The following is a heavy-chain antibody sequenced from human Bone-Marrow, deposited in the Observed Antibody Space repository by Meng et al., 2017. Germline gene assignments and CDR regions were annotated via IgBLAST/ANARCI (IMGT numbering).Heavy chain of an antibody. V-gene: IGHV1-2*06. CDR1: GYTFTGYY. D-gene: IGHD3-22*01. Sequence: VQLVQSGAEVKKPGASVKVSCKASGYTFTGYYMHWVRQAPGQGLEWMGRINPNSGGTNYAQKFQGRVTMTRDTSISTAYMELSRLRSDDTAVYYCARELPYDSSGYYFEYFDYWGQGTLVTVSS. CDR3: ARELPYDSSGYYFEYFDY. J-gene: IGHJ4*02. CDR2: INPNSGGT.